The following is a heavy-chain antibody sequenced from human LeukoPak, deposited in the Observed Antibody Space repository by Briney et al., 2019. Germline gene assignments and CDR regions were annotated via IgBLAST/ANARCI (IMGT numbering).Heavy chain of an antibody. V-gene: IGHV3-30-3*01. CDR1: GFTFSSYA. Sequence: PGGSLRLSCAASGFTFSSYAMHWVRQAPGKGLEWVAVISYDGSNKYYADSVKGRFTISRDNSKNTLYLQMNSLRAEDTAVYYCARGGAPSNPLGYWGQGTLVTVSS. CDR2: ISYDGSNK. J-gene: IGHJ4*02. D-gene: IGHD4-11*01. CDR3: ARGGAPSNPLGY.